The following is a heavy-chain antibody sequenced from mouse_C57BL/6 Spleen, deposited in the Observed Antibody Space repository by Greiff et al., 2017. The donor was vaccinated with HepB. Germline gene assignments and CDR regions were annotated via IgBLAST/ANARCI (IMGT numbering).Heavy chain of an antibody. Sequence: EVQLQQSGAELVKPGASVKLSCTASGFNIKDYYMHWVKQRTEQGLEWIGRIDPEDGETKYAPNFQGKATLTADTSSNNAYLQLSSLTSEDTAVYYCARDYGYDEDYFDYWGQGTTLTVSS. CDR1: GFNIKDYY. CDR3: ARDYGYDEDYFDY. V-gene: IGHV14-2*01. D-gene: IGHD2-2*01. J-gene: IGHJ2*01. CDR2: IDPEDGET.